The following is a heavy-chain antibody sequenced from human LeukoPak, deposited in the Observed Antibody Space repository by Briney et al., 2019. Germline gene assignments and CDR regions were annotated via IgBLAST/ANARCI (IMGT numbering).Heavy chain of an antibody. J-gene: IGHJ4*02. V-gene: IGHV3-33*03. Sequence: GGSLRLSCVGSGFTFSNYGMHWVRQGPGKGLEWVALTWYDGSRKFYSDSVRGRFTISRDNSKNTLYLEMDSLRDEDTAKYYCAKARDGYNYGHHWGQGTLVTVSP. CDR3: AKARDGYNYGHH. CDR2: TWYDGSRK. D-gene: IGHD5-24*01. CDR1: GFTFSNYG.